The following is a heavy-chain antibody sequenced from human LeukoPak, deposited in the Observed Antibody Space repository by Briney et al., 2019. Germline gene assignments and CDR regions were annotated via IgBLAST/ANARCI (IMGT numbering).Heavy chain of an antibody. V-gene: IGHV3-23*01. CDR3: ARDGIAAAGTFWFDP. Sequence: GGSLRLSCAASGFTFSSYAMSWVRQAPGKGLEWVSAISGSGGSTYYADSVKGRFTISRDNSKNTLYLQMNSLRAEDTAVYYCARDGIAAAGTFWFDPWGQGTLVTVSS. CDR1: GFTFSSYA. D-gene: IGHD6-13*01. J-gene: IGHJ5*02. CDR2: ISGSGGST.